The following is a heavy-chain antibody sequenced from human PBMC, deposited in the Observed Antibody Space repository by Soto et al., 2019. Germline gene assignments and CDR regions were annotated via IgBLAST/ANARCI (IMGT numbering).Heavy chain of an antibody. CDR1: GYTLTELS. CDR3: ARGPYYYDSSGPWGYFDL. V-gene: IGHV1-24*01. Sequence: GASVKVSCKVSGYTLTELSMHWVRQAPGKGLEWMGGFDPEDGETIYAQKFQGRVTMTEGTSTDTAYMELNSLRAEDTAVYYCARGPYYYDSSGPWGYFDLWGRGTLVTVSS. CDR2: FDPEDGET. J-gene: IGHJ2*01. D-gene: IGHD3-22*01.